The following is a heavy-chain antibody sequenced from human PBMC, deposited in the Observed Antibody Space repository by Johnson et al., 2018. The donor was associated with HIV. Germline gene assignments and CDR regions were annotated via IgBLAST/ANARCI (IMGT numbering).Heavy chain of an antibody. V-gene: IGHV3-30*18. CDR1: KFTFSTYA. D-gene: IGHD2-21*01. Sequence: QAQLVESGGGVVQPGRSLRLSCAASKFTFSTYAMHWVRQAPGKGLEWVAVISYDGSSKYYADSVKGRFTISRDNSKNTLYLQMNSLRAEDTAVYYCAKSIVVVIAGNNDDAFDIWGQGTMVTVSS. J-gene: IGHJ3*02. CDR3: AKSIVVVIAGNNDDAFDI. CDR2: ISYDGSSK.